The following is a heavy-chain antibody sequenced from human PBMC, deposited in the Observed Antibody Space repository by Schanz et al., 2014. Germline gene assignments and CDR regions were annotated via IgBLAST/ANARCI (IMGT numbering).Heavy chain of an antibody. CDR2: ISTSNGNT. J-gene: IGHJ6*02. Sequence: QVQLVQSGAEVKKPGASVKVSCKTSGYTFTDYPINWVRQAPGRRLEWMGWISTSNGNTNYIQKLQGRVTMTTDTSTSTAYMELRSLRSDDTAVYYCARVQDDILTGSEYYYGMDVWGQGTTVTVSS. CDR3: ARVQDDILTGSEYYYGMDV. CDR1: GYTFTDYP. V-gene: IGHV1-3*04. D-gene: IGHD3-9*01.